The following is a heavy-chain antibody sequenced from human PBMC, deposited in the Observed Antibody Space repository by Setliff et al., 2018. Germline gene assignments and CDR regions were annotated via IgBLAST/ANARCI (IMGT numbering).Heavy chain of an antibody. J-gene: IGHJ4*02. V-gene: IGHV1-18*01. CDR2: INNYDFKT. D-gene: IGHD2-2*01. CDR1: GYTFNNYG. CDR3: SRLVRYCTRTSCQRLSGDDY. Sequence: ASVKVSCKASGYTFNNYGITWVRQAPGQGLEWMGWINNYDFKTTYPQKFLDRVTMTTDTSATTAYMDLRSLRPDDTAIYFCSRLVRYCTRTSCQRLSGDDYWGQGTLVTVSS.